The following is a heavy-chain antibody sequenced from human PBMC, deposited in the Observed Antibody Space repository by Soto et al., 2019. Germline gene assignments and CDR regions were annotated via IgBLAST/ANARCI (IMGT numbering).Heavy chain of an antibody. V-gene: IGHV3-30*18. D-gene: IGHD3-10*01. CDR1: GFTFSSYG. Sequence: TGGSLRLCCAASGFTFSSYGMHGVRQAPGKGLEWVAVISYDGSNKYYADSVKGRFTISRDNSKNTLYLQMNSLRAEDTAVYYCAKGYGSRQRGYYMDVWGKGTTVTVSS. J-gene: IGHJ6*03. CDR3: AKGYGSRQRGYYMDV. CDR2: ISYDGSNK.